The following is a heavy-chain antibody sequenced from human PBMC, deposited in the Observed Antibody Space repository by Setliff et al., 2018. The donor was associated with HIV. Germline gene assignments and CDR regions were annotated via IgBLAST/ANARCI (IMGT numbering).Heavy chain of an antibody. CDR1: GYTFTSKH. CDR2: MDPSSAAT. Sequence: ASVKVSCKASGYTFTSKHINWVRQATGQGLEWLGWMDPSSAATGYAQKFQGRVTLTRDTSINTAYMELSSLTSDDTAVCYCARGVGAAGDYWGQGTQVTVSS. CDR3: ARGVGAAGDY. J-gene: IGHJ4*02. D-gene: IGHD1-26*01. V-gene: IGHV1-8*01.